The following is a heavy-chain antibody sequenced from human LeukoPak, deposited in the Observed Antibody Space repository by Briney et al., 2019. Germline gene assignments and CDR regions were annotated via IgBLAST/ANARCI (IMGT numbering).Heavy chain of an antibody. V-gene: IGHV3-30*18. CDR2: ISYDESKK. CDR3: ANTYYAFWSGSF. CDR1: GFTFSNYG. D-gene: IGHD3-3*01. Sequence: GGSLRLSCAASGFTFSNYGIHWVRQAPGKGLEWVTVISYDESKKYYADSVKGRFTTSRDNSKNTVYLQMNSLRAEDTAVYYCANTYYAFWSGSFWGQGTLVTVSS. J-gene: IGHJ4*02.